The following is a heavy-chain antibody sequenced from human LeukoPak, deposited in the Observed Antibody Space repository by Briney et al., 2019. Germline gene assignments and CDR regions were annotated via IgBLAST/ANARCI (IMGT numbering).Heavy chain of an antibody. CDR1: VYTLTSYY. D-gene: IGHD1-1*01. CDR3: ARDHGTDGTTFTLNFDW. Sequence: ASVRVSSTPSVYTLTSYYIHWVRQAPGHRLEGMGWINPNSGGTNYAQKFQGGVTMTTDTSISTVYMELTRLTSDDAAVYYCARDHGTDGTTFTLNFDWWGGGTRVSVS. J-gene: IGHJ4*02. V-gene: IGHV1-2*02. CDR2: INPNSGGT.